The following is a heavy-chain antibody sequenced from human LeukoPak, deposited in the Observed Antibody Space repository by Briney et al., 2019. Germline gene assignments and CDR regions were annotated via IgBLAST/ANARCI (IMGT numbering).Heavy chain of an antibody. CDR1: GGSFSGYY. CDR2: INHSGST. V-gene: IGHV4-34*01. CDR3: ARYDSSSWHEYFQH. Sequence: PSETLSLTSAVYGGSFSGYYWSWIRQPPGKGLEWIGEINHSGSTNYNPSLKSRVTISVDTSKNQFSLKLSSVTAADTAVYYCARYDSSSWHEYFQHWGQGTLVTVSS. D-gene: IGHD6-13*01. J-gene: IGHJ1*01.